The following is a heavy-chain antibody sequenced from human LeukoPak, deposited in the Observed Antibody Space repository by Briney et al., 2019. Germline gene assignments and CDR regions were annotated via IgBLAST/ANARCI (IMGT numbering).Heavy chain of an antibody. V-gene: IGHV3-20*04. CDR1: GLTLSNSW. D-gene: IGHD3-22*01. J-gene: IGHJ4*02. CDR2: INWNGGST. Sequence: RPGGSLRLSCAASGLTLSNSWMHWVRQAPGKGLEWVSGINWNGGSTGYADSVKGRFTISRDNAKDSLYLRMNSLRAEDTALYYCARGGSIYYDSSVPLHYWGQGTLVTVSS. CDR3: ARGGSIYYDSSVPLHY.